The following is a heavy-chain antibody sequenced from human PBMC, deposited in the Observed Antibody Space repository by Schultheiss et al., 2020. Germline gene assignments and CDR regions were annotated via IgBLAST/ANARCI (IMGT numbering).Heavy chain of an antibody. CDR2: IRYDGSNK. V-gene: IGHV3-30*02. CDR3: ARGWLHVTRDGLDV. D-gene: IGHD5-24*01. J-gene: IGHJ3*01. CDR1: GFTFSSYG. Sequence: GGSLRLSCAASGFTFSSYGMHWVRQAPGKGLEWVAFIRYDGSNKYYADSVKGRFTISRDNSKNTLYLQMNSLRAEDTAVYYCARGWLHVTRDGLDVWGRGTMVTVSS.